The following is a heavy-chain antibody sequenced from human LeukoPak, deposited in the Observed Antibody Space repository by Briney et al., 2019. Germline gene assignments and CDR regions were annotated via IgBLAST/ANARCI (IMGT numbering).Heavy chain of an antibody. V-gene: IGHV4-34*01. D-gene: IGHD5-18*01. CDR3: ARGGYSYGYVVRPIDY. CDR1: GGSFSGYY. Sequence: PSETLSLTCAVYGGSFSGYYWSWIRQPPGKGREWIGEINHSGSTNYNPSLKSRVTISVDTSKNQFSLKLSSVTAADTAVYYCARGGYSYGYVVRPIDYWGQGTLVTVSS. CDR2: INHSGST. J-gene: IGHJ4*02.